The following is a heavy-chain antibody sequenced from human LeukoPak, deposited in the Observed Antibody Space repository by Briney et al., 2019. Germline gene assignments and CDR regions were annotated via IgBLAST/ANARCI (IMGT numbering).Heavy chain of an antibody. D-gene: IGHD5-24*01. CDR3: ARVRDGYNDAYDI. Sequence: ASVKVSCKASGYTFSSYYMHWVRQAPGQGLEWMAIINPSGGSTSYAQNFQGRVTMTGDTSTSTVYMELSSLRSEDTAVYYCARVRDGYNDAYDIWGQGTVVTVTS. J-gene: IGHJ3*02. V-gene: IGHV1-46*01. CDR2: INPSGGST. CDR1: GYTFSSYY.